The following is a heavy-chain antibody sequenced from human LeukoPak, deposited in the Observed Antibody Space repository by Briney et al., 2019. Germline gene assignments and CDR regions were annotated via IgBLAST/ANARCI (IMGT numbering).Heavy chain of an antibody. Sequence: GRSLRLSCAASGFTFDDHGMHWVRQAPGKGLEWVSGISWNSDTIAYADSVKGRFTISRDNAKKSLYLQMNSRRLDDTALYYCAKDRRGYPTPSMDSWGQGTLVTVSS. CDR2: ISWNSDTI. V-gene: IGHV3-9*01. CDR1: GFTFDDHG. J-gene: IGHJ4*02. D-gene: IGHD3-16*02. CDR3: AKDRRGYPTPSMDS.